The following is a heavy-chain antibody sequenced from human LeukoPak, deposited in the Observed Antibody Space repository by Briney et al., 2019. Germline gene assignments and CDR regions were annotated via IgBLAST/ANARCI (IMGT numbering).Heavy chain of an antibody. CDR2: ISHSGDST. CDR1: GFTFSTYS. CDR3: ARASGIYGSGWYFDY. J-gene: IGHJ4*02. V-gene: IGHV3-23*01. D-gene: IGHD6-19*01. Sequence: PGGSLRLSCAASGFTFSTYSMSWVRQAPGKGLEWVSAISHSGDSTYYADSVKGRFTISRDNSKNTLSLQVNTLRAEDTAVYYCARASGIYGSGWYFDYWGQGTLVTVSS.